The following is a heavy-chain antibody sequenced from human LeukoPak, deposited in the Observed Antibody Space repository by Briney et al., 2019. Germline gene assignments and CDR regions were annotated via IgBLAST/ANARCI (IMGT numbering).Heavy chain of an antibody. CDR2: INPNSGGT. CDR1: GYTFTGYY. Sequence: ASVKVSCKASGYTFTGYYMHWVRQAPGQGLEWMGWINPNSGGTNYAQKFQGRVTMTRDTSISTAYMELSRLRSDDTAVYYCARDSSSWYQDRLFDYWGQGTLVTVSS. V-gene: IGHV1-2*02. D-gene: IGHD6-13*01. CDR3: ARDSSSWYQDRLFDY. J-gene: IGHJ4*02.